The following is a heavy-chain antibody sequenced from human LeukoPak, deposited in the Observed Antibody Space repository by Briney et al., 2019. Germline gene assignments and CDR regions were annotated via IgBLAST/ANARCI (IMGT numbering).Heavy chain of an antibody. CDR1: GFTFSTYW. Sequence: GGSLRLSCAASGFTFSTYWMNWVRQAPGKGLEWVANIKQDGSEKYYVDSVKGRFTTSRDNAKNSLYLQMNSLRAEDTAVYYCARDRGSGGSCYFDYWGQGTLVTVSS. CDR2: IKQDGSEK. CDR3: ARDRGSGGSCYFDY. V-gene: IGHV3-7*03. D-gene: IGHD2-15*01. J-gene: IGHJ4*02.